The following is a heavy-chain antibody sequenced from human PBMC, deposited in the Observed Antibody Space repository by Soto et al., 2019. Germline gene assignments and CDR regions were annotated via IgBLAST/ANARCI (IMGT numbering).Heavy chain of an antibody. J-gene: IGHJ6*02. CDR3: ARVLYYGSGSYSPYGMDV. CDR2: VSPPFRTS. CDR1: GVSFNNNG. V-gene: IGHV1-69*01. Sequence: QVQLVQSGAEVKKPGSSVKVSCKTSGVSFNNNGIGWVRQAPGHGLEWMGGVSPPFRTSNYARKFQGRLSITADASTGTVNMELSSLTSEDTAQYYCARVLYYGSGSYSPYGMDVWGQGTTVTVYS. D-gene: IGHD3-10*01.